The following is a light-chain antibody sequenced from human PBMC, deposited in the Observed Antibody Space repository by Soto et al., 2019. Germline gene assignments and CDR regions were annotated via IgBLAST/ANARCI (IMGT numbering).Light chain of an antibody. J-gene: IGKJ1*01. CDR2: GAS. CDR3: QQYGSSAWT. V-gene: IGKV3-20*01. CDR1: QSVSSSY. Sequence: EIVLTQSPGTLSLSPWEGATLSCRASQSVSSSYIAWYQQRPGQTPSLLIYGASTRATGIPDRFSGSGSGTDLTLTISRLEPEDFAVYYCQQYGSSAWTFGQGTKVDIK.